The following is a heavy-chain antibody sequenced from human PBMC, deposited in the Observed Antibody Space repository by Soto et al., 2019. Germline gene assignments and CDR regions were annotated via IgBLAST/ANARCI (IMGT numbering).Heavy chain of an antibody. D-gene: IGHD3-9*01. J-gene: IGHJ5*02. Sequence: SETLSLTCTVSCGSISSGDYYWSWIRQPPGKGLEWIGYIYYSGSTYYNPSLKSRVTISVDTSKNQFSLKLSSVTAADTAVYYCARERDYDIGFYPWGQGTLVTVSS. CDR1: CGSISSGDYY. V-gene: IGHV4-30-4*01. CDR3: ARERDYDIGFYP. CDR2: IYYSGST.